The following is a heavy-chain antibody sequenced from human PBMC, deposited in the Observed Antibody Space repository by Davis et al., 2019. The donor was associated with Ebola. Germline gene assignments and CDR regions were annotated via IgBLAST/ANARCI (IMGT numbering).Heavy chain of an antibody. CDR1: GFIFSTYS. J-gene: IGHJ4*02. CDR2: ISGSSYSI. Sequence: GGSLRLSCAASGFIFSTYSMNWVRQAPGKGPEWLAYISGSSYSIYYADSVKGRFTISRDNAKNSVFLEMNSLRDEDTAVYYCARDREQWLVQGYFDSWGQGTLVTVSS. D-gene: IGHD6-19*01. V-gene: IGHV3-48*02. CDR3: ARDREQWLVQGYFDS.